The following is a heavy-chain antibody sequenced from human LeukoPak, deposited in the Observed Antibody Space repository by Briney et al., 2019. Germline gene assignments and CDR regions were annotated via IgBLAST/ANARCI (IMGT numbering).Heavy chain of an antibody. J-gene: IGHJ3*02. V-gene: IGHV4-59*01. Sequence: SETLSLTCTVSGGSISSYYWSWIRQPPGKGLEWIGYIYYSGSTNYNPSLKSRVTISVDTSKNQFSLRLSSVTAADTAVYYCARDHPGVAFDIWGQGTMVTVSS. CDR1: GGSISSYY. CDR3: ARDHPGVAFDI. CDR2: IYYSGST.